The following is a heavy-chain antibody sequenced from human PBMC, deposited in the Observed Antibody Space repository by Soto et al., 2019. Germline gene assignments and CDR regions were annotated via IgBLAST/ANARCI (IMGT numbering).Heavy chain of an antibody. D-gene: IGHD2-15*01. J-gene: IGHJ5*02. CDR1: GGSISSGGYY. Sequence: SETLSLTCTVSGGSISSGGYYWSWIRQHPGKGLEWIGYIYYSGSTYYNPSLKSRVTISVDTSKNQFSLKLSSVTAADTAVYYCARGHYCSGGSCYSPGWFDPWGQGTLVTVSS. V-gene: IGHV4-31*03. CDR3: ARGHYCSGGSCYSPGWFDP. CDR2: IYYSGST.